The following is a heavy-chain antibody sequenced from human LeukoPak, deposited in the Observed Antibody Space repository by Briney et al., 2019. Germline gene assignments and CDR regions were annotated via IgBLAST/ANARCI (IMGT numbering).Heavy chain of an antibody. CDR2: IYYSGRT. D-gene: IGHD3-22*01. Sequence: SATLSLTCNVSGGSINSYYWGWFRQPPGKRLESIVYIYYSGRTTYNPSLKSRVTISVDTSTNQISLKLTSVTAADTAVYFCARGTTKGYYYDSSGYYTKWGQGTLVTVSS. J-gene: IGHJ4*02. V-gene: IGHV4-59*12. CDR1: GGSINSYY. CDR3: ARGTTKGYYYDSSGYYTK.